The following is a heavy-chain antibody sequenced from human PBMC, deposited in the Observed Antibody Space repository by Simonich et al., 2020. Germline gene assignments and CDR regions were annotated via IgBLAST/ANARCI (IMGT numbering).Heavy chain of an antibody. V-gene: IGHV3-74*01. CDR2: INRDGSST. CDR1: GFTFSSYW. D-gene: IGHD4-4*01. CDR3: ARDYSNYDAFDI. Sequence: EVQLVESGGGLVQPGGSLRLSCAASGFTFSSYWMHWVRQAPGKGLGVVSRINRDGSSTSYADAVKGRFTISRDNAKNTLYLQMNSLRAEDTAVYYCARDYSNYDAFDIWGQGTMVTVSS. J-gene: IGHJ3*02.